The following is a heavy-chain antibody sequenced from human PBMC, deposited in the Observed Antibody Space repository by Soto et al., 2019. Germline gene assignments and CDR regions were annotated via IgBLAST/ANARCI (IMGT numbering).Heavy chain of an antibody. D-gene: IGHD1-20*01. J-gene: IGHJ4*02. CDR1: GFTFKTYT. CDR2: ISYDGSNK. CDR3: ARGSMYNWNQSPPDS. V-gene: IGHV3-30-3*01. Sequence: GWSLRLSCAGSGFTFKTYTFHWGRQPPGKGLEWVAVISYDGSNKYYADSVKGRFTVSRDNSKSTLFLQMNSLTPEDTAVYYCARGSMYNWNQSPPDSWGQGTLVTVSS.